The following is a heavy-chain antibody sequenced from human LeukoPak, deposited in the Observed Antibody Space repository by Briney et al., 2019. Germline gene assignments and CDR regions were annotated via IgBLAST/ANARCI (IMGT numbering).Heavy chain of an antibody. CDR1: GLTFSDYA. D-gene: IGHD5-24*01. CDR3: AKDPRVGSRVATPCH. J-gene: IGHJ4*02. Sequence: SGGSLRLSCAASGLTFSDYAMSWFRQAPGKGLEWVSTITSGFIPHYADSVKGRFTISRENSKNMFHLQLNSLRAEDTAVYYCAKDPRVGSRVATPCHWGQGTLVTVSS. V-gene: IGHV3-23*01. CDR2: ITSGFIP.